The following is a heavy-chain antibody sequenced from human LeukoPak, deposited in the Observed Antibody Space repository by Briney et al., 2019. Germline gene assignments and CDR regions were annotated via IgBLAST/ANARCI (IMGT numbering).Heavy chain of an antibody. CDR3: ASIAAAGTGWFDP. V-gene: IGHV1-69*04. CDR2: IIPILGIA. J-gene: IGHJ5*02. Sequence: SVKVSCKASGGTFSSYAISWVRQAPGQGLESMGRIIPILGIANYAQKFQGRVTITADKSTSTAYMELSSLRSEDTAVYYCASIAAAGTGWFDPWGQGTLVTVSS. CDR1: GGTFSSYA. D-gene: IGHD6-13*01.